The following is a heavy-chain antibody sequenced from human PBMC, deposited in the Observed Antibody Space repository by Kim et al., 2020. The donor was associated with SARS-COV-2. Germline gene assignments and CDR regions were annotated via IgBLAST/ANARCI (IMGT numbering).Heavy chain of an antibody. CDR3: AKDAPPGYCSGGSCYGYYYYGMDV. CDR2: ISYDGSNK. Sequence: GGSLRLSCAASGFTFSSYGMHWVRQAPGKGLEWVAVISYDGSNKYYADSVKGRFTISRDNSENTLYLQMNSLRAEDTAVYYCAKDAPPGYCSGGSCYGYYYYGMDVWGQGTTVTVSS. D-gene: IGHD2-15*01. CDR1: GFTFSSYG. J-gene: IGHJ6*02. V-gene: IGHV3-30*18.